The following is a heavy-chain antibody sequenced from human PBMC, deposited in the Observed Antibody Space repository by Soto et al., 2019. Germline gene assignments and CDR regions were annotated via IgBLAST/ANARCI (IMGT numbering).Heavy chain of an antibody. CDR2: IWYDGSNK. J-gene: IGHJ6*02. CDR1: GFTFSSYG. V-gene: IGHV3-33*01. D-gene: IGHD3-10*01. CDR3: ARVLGSGYYYYGMDV. Sequence: GSLRLSCAASGFTFSSYGMHWVRQAPGKGLEWVAVIWYDGSNKYYADSVKGRFTISRDNSKNTLYLQMNSLRAEDTAVYYCARVLGSGYYYYGMDVWGQGTTVTVSS.